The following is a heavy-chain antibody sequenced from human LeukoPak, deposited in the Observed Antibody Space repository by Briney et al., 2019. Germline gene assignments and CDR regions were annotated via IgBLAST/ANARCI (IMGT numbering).Heavy chain of an antibody. Sequence: GGSLRLSCAASGFTLSSYAMHWVRQAPGKGLEWVAVISYDRSNKYYADSVKGRFTISRDNSKNTLYLQMNSLRAEDTAVYYCASANSAYKVVITGLLGYWGQGTLVTVSS. CDR1: GFTLSSYA. D-gene: IGHD3-22*01. V-gene: IGHV3-30*04. J-gene: IGHJ4*02. CDR2: ISYDRSNK. CDR3: ASANSAYKVVITGLLGY.